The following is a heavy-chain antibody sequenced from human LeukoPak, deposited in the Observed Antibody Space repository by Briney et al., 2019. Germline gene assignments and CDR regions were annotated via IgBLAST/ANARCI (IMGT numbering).Heavy chain of an antibody. V-gene: IGHV1-69*05. Sequence: SVKVSCKASGGTFSSYAISWVRQAPGQGLEWMGGIIPIFGTANYAQKFQGRVTITTDESTSTAYMELSSLRSEDTAVYYCARVTPDYSNYGYWGQGTLVTVSS. D-gene: IGHD4-11*01. CDR2: IIPIFGTA. CDR3: ARVTPDYSNYGY. J-gene: IGHJ4*02. CDR1: GGTFSSYA.